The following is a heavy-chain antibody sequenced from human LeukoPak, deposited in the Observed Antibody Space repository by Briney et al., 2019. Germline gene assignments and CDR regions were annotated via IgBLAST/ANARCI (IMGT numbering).Heavy chain of an antibody. Sequence: GGSLRLSCAASGFTFSTYWMTWVRQVPGKGLEWVSGITWKGHTMGYVDSVKGRFTISRDNAKNSLYLEMNSLTAEDTALYYCAKDVGDISRCLDYWGQGTLVTVSS. CDR3: AKDVGDISRCLDY. D-gene: IGHD4-17*01. CDR2: ITWKGHTM. CDR1: GFTFSTYW. V-gene: IGHV3-9*01. J-gene: IGHJ4*02.